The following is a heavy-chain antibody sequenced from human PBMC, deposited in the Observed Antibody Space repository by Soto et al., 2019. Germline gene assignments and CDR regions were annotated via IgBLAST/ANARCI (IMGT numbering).Heavy chain of an antibody. D-gene: IGHD6-6*01. CDR3: ARDRGSSSSSYYDGMDV. Sequence: QVQLQESGPGLVKPSGTLSLTCAVSGGSISSSNWWSWVRQPPGKGLEWIGEIYHSGSTNYNPSLKSRVTISVDKSKNQFSLKLSAVTAADTAVNYCARDRGSSSSSYYDGMDVWGEGTTVTVSS. CDR1: GGSISSSNW. CDR2: IYHSGST. J-gene: IGHJ6*04. V-gene: IGHV4-4*02.